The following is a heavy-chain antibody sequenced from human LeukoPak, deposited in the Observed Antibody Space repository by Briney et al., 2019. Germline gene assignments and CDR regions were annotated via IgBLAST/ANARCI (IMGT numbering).Heavy chain of an antibody. CDR1: GFTFSSYA. Sequence: PGGSLRLSCAASGFTFSSYAMSWVRQAPGKGLEWVSSISSSSSYIYYADSVKGRFTISRDNAKNSLYLQMNSLRAEDTAVYYCARYRDTLAGTDFDYWGQGTLVTVSS. V-gene: IGHV3-21*01. J-gene: IGHJ4*02. D-gene: IGHD6-19*01. CDR2: ISSSSSYI. CDR3: ARYRDTLAGTDFDY.